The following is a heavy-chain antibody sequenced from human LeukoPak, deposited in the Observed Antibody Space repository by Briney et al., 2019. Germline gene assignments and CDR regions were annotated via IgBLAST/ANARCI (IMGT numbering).Heavy chain of an antibody. V-gene: IGHV3-53*01. CDR2: IYSDGSI. CDR3: ATAASFTSVGAFDT. J-gene: IGHJ3*02. Sequence: SGGSLRLSCAASGFTFSSYAMSWVRQAPGKGLEWVSVIYSDGSIYYADSVKGRFTISRDNSKNTLYLQMNSLRAEDTAVYYCATAASFTSVGAFDTWGQGTMVTVSS. CDR1: GFTFSSYA. D-gene: IGHD3-3*01.